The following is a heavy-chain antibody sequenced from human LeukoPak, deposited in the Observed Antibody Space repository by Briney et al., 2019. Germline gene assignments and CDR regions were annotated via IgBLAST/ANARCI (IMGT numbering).Heavy chain of an antibody. V-gene: IGHV4-59*08. D-gene: IGHD3-10*01. CDR3: ARARFNYGWGTHDF. CDR1: GGSISSYY. CDR2: IYYNGDT. Sequence: SETLSLTCTVSGGSISSYYWSWIRQPPGKGLEWIGYIYYNGDTYYNPSLKSRVSISSDTSKNQFSLNLNSVTVADTAVYYCARARFNYGWGTHDFWGQGTLVIVSS. J-gene: IGHJ4*02.